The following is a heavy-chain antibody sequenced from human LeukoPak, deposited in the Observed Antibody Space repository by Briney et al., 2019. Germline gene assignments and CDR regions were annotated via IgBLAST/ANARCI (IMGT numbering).Heavy chain of an antibody. V-gene: IGHV4-34*01. CDR2: INHSGST. CDR3: ARGDSTAMFI. J-gene: IGHJ3*02. Sequence: SETLSLTCAVYGGSFSGYYWSWIRQPPGKGLEWIGEINHSGSTNYNPSLKSRVTISVDTSKNQFSLKLSSVTATDTAVYYCARGDSTAMFIWGQGTMVTVSS. CDR1: GGSFSGYY. D-gene: IGHD5-18*01.